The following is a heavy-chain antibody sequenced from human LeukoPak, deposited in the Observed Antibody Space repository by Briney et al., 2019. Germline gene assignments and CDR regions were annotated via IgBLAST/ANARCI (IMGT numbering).Heavy chain of an antibody. J-gene: IGHJ4*02. V-gene: IGHV5-51*01. CDR2: IYPGDSDT. Sequence: GESLKISCKGSGYSFTSYWIGWGRPMPGKGLGWMGIIYPGDSDTRYSPSFHGQVTISADKTISTAYHQWSSLQASDTAMYYCARPSVRGGDPYYFDYWGQGTLVTVSS. CDR3: ARPSVRGGDPYYFDY. CDR1: GYSFTSYW. D-gene: IGHD2-21*02.